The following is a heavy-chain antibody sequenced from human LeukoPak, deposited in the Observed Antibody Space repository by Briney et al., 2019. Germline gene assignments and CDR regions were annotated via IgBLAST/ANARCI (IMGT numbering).Heavy chain of an antibody. D-gene: IGHD3-22*01. CDR3: ARGGYYYDSSGYSHLPDY. CDR1: GGTFSIYA. J-gene: IGHJ4*02. V-gene: IGHV1-69*13. Sequence: SVKVSFKASGGTFSIYAFSWVRQAPGQGLEWMGGIIPIVGTTNYAQMFQGRVTITADESTSTAYMELSSLRSEDTAVYYCARGGYYYDSSGYSHLPDYWGQGTLVTVSA. CDR2: IIPIVGTT.